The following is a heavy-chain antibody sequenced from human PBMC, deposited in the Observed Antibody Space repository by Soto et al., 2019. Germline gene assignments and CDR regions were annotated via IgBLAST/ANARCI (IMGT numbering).Heavy chain of an antibody. CDR3: ARDHGHFYDYVWGSYREDDAFDI. CDR1: GFTFSSYS. D-gene: IGHD3-16*02. V-gene: IGHV3-21*01. Sequence: GGSLRLSCAASGFTFSSYSMNWVRQAPGKGLEWVSSISSSSSYIYYADSVKGRFTISRDNAKNSLYLQMSSLRAEDTAVYYCARDHGHFYDYVWGSYREDDAFDIWGQGTMVTVSS. J-gene: IGHJ3*02. CDR2: ISSSSSYI.